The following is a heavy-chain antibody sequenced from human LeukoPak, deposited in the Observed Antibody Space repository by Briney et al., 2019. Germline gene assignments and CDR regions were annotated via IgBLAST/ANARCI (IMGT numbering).Heavy chain of an antibody. Sequence: GSLRLSCAASGFTFSSYWMHWVRQAPGKGLVWVSRINSDGSSTSYADSVKGRFTISRDNAKNTLYLQMNSLRAEDTAVYYCAKVIWFGELLPFDYWGQGTLVTVSS. D-gene: IGHD3-10*01. CDR1: GFTFSSYW. CDR2: INSDGSST. V-gene: IGHV3-74*01. CDR3: AKVIWFGELLPFDY. J-gene: IGHJ4*02.